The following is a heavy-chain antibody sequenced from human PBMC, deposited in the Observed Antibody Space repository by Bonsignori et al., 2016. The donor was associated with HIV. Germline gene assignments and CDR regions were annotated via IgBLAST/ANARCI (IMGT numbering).Heavy chain of an antibody. D-gene: IGHD6-19*01. V-gene: IGHV3-48*02. J-gene: IGHJ4*02. CDR3: ARGRRQWLVNGDLFDY. Sequence: WIRQPPGKGLEWVSYISSSSSTIYYADSVKGRFTISRDNAKNSLYLQMNSLRDEDTAVYYCARGRRQWLVNGDLFDYWGQGTLVTVSS. CDR2: ISSSSSTI.